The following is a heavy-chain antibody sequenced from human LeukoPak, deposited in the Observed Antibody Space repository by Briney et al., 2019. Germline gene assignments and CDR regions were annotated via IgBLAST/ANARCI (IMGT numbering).Heavy chain of an antibody. CDR1: GGSFSGYY. V-gene: IGHV4-34*01. D-gene: IGHD6-19*01. CDR2: INHSGST. CDR3: ARGWVGRAVAGTLDY. J-gene: IGHJ4*02. Sequence: SETLSLTCAVYGGSFSGYYWSWIRQPPGKGLEWIGEINHSGSTNYNPSPKSRVTISVDTSKNQFSLKLSSVTAADTAVYYCARGWVGRAVAGTLDYWGQGTLVTVSS.